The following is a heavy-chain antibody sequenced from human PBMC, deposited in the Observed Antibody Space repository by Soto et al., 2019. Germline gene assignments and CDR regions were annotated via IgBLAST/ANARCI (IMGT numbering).Heavy chain of an antibody. D-gene: IGHD1-1*01. Sequence: ALVKVSCKASGYTFTSYGIHWVRQAPGQRLEWMGWINAANGDTKYSPKFQGRVTITRDTSASTAYMELSSLRSEDTAVYYCVRRHVSTTGIDWFDPWGQGTLVTVSS. V-gene: IGHV1-3*01. J-gene: IGHJ5*02. CDR2: INAANGDT. CDR1: GYTFTSYG. CDR3: VRRHVSTTGIDWFDP.